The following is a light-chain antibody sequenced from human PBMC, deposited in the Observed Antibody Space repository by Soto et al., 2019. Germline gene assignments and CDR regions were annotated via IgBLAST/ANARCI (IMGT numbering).Light chain of an antibody. CDR1: QSVSSN. CDR2: GAS. V-gene: IGKV3-15*01. CDR3: QQYNNSTPGT. J-gene: IGKJ1*01. Sequence: EIVMTQSPATLSVSPGERATLSCRASQSVSSNLAWYQQKPGQAPRLLIYGASTRATGITARFSGSGSGTEFTLRITRLQSRDFAVVDLQQYNNSTPGTCSQGTKAEI.